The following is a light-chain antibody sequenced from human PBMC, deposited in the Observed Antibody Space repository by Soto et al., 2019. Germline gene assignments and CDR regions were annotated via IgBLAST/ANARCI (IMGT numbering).Light chain of an antibody. J-gene: IGKJ5*01. CDR3: QQYNNWPPIT. V-gene: IGKV3D-15*01. CDR1: ESVSNN. Sequence: EIVMTQSPATLSVSPGDTANLSCSASESVSNNLASYQQKPGQAPRLLIYDTSIRATGIPARFSGSGSGTDFTLTISSLEPEDFAVYYCQQYNNWPPITCGQGPQRAI. CDR2: DTS.